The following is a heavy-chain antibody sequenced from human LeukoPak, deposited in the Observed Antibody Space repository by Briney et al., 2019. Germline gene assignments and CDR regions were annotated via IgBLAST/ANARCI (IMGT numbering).Heavy chain of an antibody. V-gene: IGHV3-23*01. CDR3: AKWGDYDVLTGYYVPDY. Sequence: GASLRLSCAASGFTFSNYAMSSVRQAPGKWLEWVSAILGSGVTTYYADSVKGRLTVSRDNSKSTLYLQMNTLRDEDTALYYCAKWGDYDVLTGYYVPDYWGQGTLVTVSS. CDR2: ILGSGVTT. D-gene: IGHD3-9*01. J-gene: IGHJ4*02. CDR1: GFTFSNYA.